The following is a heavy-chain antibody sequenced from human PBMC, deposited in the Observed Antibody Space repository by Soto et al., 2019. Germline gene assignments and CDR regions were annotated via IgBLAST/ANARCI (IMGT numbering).Heavy chain of an antibody. J-gene: IGHJ4*02. D-gene: IGHD2-15*01. V-gene: IGHV4-34*01. CDR3: ASYGCSGGSCYYVY. Sequence: SETLSLTCTVSGGSISSYYWSWVRQPPGKGLEWIGEINHSGSTNYNPSLKSRVTISVDTSKNQFSLKLSSVTAADTVVYYCASYGCSGGSCYYVYWGQGTLVTVSS. CDR2: INHSGST. CDR1: GGSISSYY.